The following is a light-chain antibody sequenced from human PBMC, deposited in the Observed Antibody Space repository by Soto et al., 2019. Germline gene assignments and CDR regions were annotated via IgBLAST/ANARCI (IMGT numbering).Light chain of an antibody. Sequence: EIVMTQSPATLSVSPGERATLSCRASQSVSSNLAWYQQKPGQAPRLLIYGASTSATGIPARFSGSGSGTEFHLTISSLQSEDFAVYYCQQYNNWPPFTFGPGTKVDIK. J-gene: IGKJ3*01. CDR3: QQYNNWPPFT. V-gene: IGKV3-15*01. CDR1: QSVSSN. CDR2: GAS.